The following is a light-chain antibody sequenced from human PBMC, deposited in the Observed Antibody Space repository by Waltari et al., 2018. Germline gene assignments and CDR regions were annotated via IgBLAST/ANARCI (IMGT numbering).Light chain of an antibody. Sequence: QSVLTQPPSVSGAPGQRVTISCTGSSSNIGAPYAVHWYRQLPGTAPKLLIFGNSNRPSGVPDRFSGSKSGTSASLAITGLQAEDEADYYCQSYDSSLSGSDVVFGGGTKLTVL. CDR2: GNS. CDR3: QSYDSSLSGSDVV. J-gene: IGLJ2*01. CDR1: SSNIGAPYA. V-gene: IGLV1-40*01.